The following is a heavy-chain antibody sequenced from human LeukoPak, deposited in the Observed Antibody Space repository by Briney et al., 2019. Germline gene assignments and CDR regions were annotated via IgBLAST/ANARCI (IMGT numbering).Heavy chain of an antibody. CDR2: IKSKTDGGKT. D-gene: IGHD6-13*01. V-gene: IGHV3-15*01. J-gene: IGHJ4*02. CDR1: GFTVSNAW. CDR3: TTDSSSWPFDY. Sequence: GGSLRLSCAASGFTVSNAWMSWVRQAPGKGLEWVGRIKSKTDGGKTDYAAHVKGRFTIARDDSKNTLYLQMNSLKTEDTAVYYCTTDSSSWPFDYWGQGTLVTVSS.